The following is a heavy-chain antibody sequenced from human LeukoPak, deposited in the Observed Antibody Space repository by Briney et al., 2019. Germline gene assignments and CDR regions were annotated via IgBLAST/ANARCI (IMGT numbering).Heavy chain of an antibody. V-gene: IGHV1-24*01. J-gene: IGHJ3*02. CDR3: ARDRHYDILTGYPDAFDI. CDR2: FDPEDGET. D-gene: IGHD3-9*01. CDR1: GYTLTELS. Sequence: GASVKVSCKVSGYTLTELSMHWVRQAPGKGLEWMGGFDPEDGETTYAQKFQGRVTMTEDTSTSTAYMELRSLRSDDTAVYYCARDRHYDILTGYPDAFDIWGQGTMVTVSS.